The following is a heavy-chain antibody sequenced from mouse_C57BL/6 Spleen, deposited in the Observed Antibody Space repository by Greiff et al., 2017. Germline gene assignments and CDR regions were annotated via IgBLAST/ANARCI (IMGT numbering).Heavy chain of an antibody. J-gene: IGHJ3*01. D-gene: IGHD2-4*01. CDR3: ARERDDYDGAWFAY. CDR1: GYTFTSYW. V-gene: IGHV1-64*01. CDR2: IHPNSGST. Sequence: QVQLQQPGAELVKPGASVKLSCKASGYTFTSYWMHWVKQRPGQGLEWIGMIHPNSGSTNYNEKFKSKATLTVDKSSSTAYMQLSSLTAEDSADYYCARERDDYDGAWFAYWGQGTLVTVSA.